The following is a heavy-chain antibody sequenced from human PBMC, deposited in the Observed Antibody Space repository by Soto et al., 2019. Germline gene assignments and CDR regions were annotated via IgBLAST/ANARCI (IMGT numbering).Heavy chain of an antibody. CDR3: ANDLAAAGWYVQH. CDR2: ISYDGSNK. V-gene: IGHV3-30*18. CDR1: GFSFSSFG. D-gene: IGHD6-13*01. Sequence: QVQLVESGGGVVQPGRSLRLSCAASGFSFSSFGMHWVRQAPGKGLEWVAVISYDGSNKYYADSVKGRFTISRDNSKNALYPQMNSLRAEDTAVYYCANDLAAAGWYVQHWGQGTLVTVSS. J-gene: IGHJ1*01.